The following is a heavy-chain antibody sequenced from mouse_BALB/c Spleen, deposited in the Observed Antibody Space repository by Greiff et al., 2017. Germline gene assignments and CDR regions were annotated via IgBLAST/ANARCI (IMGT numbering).Heavy chain of an antibody. J-gene: IGHJ1*01. V-gene: IGHV1-69*01. CDR2: IDTSDSYT. Sequence: QVQLQQPGAELVMPGASVKMSCKASGYTFTDYWMHWVKQRPGQGLEWIGAIDTSDSYTSYNQKFKGKATLTVDESSSTAYMQLSSLTSEDSAVYYCARSSAGYFDVWGAGTTVTVSS. CDR1: GYTFTDYW. CDR3: ARSSAGYFDV.